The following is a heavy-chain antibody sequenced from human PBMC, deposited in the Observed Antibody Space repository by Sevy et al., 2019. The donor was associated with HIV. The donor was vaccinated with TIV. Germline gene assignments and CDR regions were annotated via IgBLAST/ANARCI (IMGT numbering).Heavy chain of an antibody. V-gene: IGHV3-7*01. Sequence: GGSLRLSCAASGFRFTDYWMSWVRQTPGKGLEWVATIKQDESEKYYVDSVKGRFDMSRDNGKNSVSLQMNGLRVEDTALYYCAREVGGFNWRPYYFDSWGQGTLVTVSS. CDR1: GFRFTDYW. CDR3: AREVGGFNWRPYYFDS. D-gene: IGHD3-16*01. CDR2: IKQDESEK. J-gene: IGHJ4*02.